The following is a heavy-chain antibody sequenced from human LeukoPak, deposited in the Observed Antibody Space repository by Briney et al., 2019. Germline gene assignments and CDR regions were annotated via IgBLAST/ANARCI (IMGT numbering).Heavy chain of an antibody. V-gene: IGHV1-2*02. Sequence: GASVKVSCKASGYTFTGYYMHWVRQAPGQGLEWMGWMNPNSGNTGYAQKFQGRVTMTRNTSISTAYMHLSRLRSADTAVYYCARSPHILTGENFDYWGQGTLLTVSS. CDR1: GYTFTGYY. CDR3: ARSPHILTGENFDY. CDR2: MNPNSGNT. J-gene: IGHJ4*02. D-gene: IGHD3-9*01.